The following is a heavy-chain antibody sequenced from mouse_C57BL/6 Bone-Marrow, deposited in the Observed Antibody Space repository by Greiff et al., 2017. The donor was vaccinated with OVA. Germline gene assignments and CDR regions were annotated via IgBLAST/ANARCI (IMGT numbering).Heavy chain of an antibody. Sequence: VQGVESGPELVKPGASVKISCKASGSAFSSSWMNWVKQRPGKGLEWIGRIYPGDGDTNYNGKFKGKATLTADNSSSTAYMQLSSLTSEDSAVYFCARHEDGYYASYFDYWGQGTTLTVSS. J-gene: IGHJ2*01. CDR2: IYPGDGDT. D-gene: IGHD2-3*01. V-gene: IGHV1-82*01. CDR3: ARHEDGYYASYFDY. CDR1: GSAFSSSW.